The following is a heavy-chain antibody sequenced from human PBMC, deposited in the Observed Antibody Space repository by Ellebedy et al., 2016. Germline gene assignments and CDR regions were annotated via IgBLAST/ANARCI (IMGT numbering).Heavy chain of an antibody. V-gene: IGHV4-30-4*08. J-gene: IGHJ4*02. CDR2: ISYSGST. CDR1: TFGDYA. D-gene: IGHD1-1*01. Sequence: TFGDYAMSWIRQPPGKGLEWIGYISYSGSTYSNPSLKSRLTISVDTSKNHFSLNLTSVTAADTAVYFCATAQDWKLESWGQGTLVVVSS. CDR3: ATAQDWKLES.